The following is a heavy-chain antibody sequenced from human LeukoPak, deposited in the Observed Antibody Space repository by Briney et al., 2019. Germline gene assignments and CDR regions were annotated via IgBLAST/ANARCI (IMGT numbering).Heavy chain of an antibody. D-gene: IGHD1-26*01. Sequence: GGSLRLSCGASGFTFHEKYAMHWVRQAPGKGLEWVSGFSLDSDNVGYADSVKGRFTISRDNSKNTLYLQVNSLRAEDTAVYYCAKGGKWDATPFDYWGQGTLVTVSS. CDR3: AKGGKWDATPFDY. V-gene: IGHV3-9*01. J-gene: IGHJ4*02. CDR1: GFTFHEKYA. CDR2: FSLDSDNV.